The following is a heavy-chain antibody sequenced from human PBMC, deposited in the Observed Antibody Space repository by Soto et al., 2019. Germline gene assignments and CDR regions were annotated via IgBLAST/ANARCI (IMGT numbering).Heavy chain of an antibody. V-gene: IGHV3-23*01. J-gene: IGHJ4*02. Sequence: GGSLRLSCAASGFTFSSYAMSWVRQAPGKGLEWVSAISGSGGSTYYADSVKGRFTISRDNSKNTLYLQMNSLRAEDTAVYYCAKVSSRYSSGWIKFDYWGQGTLVTVSS. CDR1: GFTFSSYA. D-gene: IGHD6-19*01. CDR2: ISGSGGST. CDR3: AKVSSRYSSGWIKFDY.